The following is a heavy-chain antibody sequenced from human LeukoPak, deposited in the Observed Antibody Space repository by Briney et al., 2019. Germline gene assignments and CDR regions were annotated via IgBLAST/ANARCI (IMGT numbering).Heavy chain of an antibody. D-gene: IGHD3-10*01. J-gene: IGHJ6*02. CDR2: ISWNSGSI. CDR1: GFTFDDYA. CDR3: AEDISGSYLGADYYYGMDV. V-gene: IGHV3-9*01. Sequence: GRSLRLSCAASGFTFDDYAMHWVRQAPGKGLEWVSGISWNSGSIGYADSVKGRFTISRDNAKNSLYLQMNSLRAEDTALYYCAEDISGSYLGADYYYGMDVWGQGTTVTVSS.